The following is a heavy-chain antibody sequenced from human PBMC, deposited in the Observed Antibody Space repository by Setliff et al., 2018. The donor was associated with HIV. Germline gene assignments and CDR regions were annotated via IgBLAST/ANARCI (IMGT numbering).Heavy chain of an antibody. CDR2: VYNSGIT. Sequence: SETLSLTCAVSGGSVSSPSYYWGWIRQPPGKGLEWNGSVYNSGITFKNPSLKSRVSISVDRSGNQFSLRLTSVTAADTAVYYCATCRHRPSNWFDPWGQGTVVTVSS. CDR3: ATCRHRPSNWFDP. V-gene: IGHV4-39*07. J-gene: IGHJ5*02. CDR1: GGSVSSPSYY.